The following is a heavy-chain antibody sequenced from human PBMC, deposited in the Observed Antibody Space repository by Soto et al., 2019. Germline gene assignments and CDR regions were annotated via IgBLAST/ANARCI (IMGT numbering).Heavy chain of an antibody. CDR2: IYWDDDK. Sequence: QITLKESGPTLVKPTQTLTLTCNFSGFSLSTTGVGVGWIRQPPGKALEWLAVIYWDDDKRYSPSLKNRLTSTKDTSKNQVVLTLTTLDPVDTATYYCAHLLGGCSTSGCSPLRFDYWGQGTLVTVSS. J-gene: IGHJ4*02. CDR3: AHLLGGCSTSGCSPLRFDY. D-gene: IGHD2-15*01. CDR1: GFSLSTTGVG. V-gene: IGHV2-5*02.